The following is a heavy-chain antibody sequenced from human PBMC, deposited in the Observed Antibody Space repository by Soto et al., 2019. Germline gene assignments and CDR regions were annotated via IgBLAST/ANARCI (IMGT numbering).Heavy chain of an antibody. CDR2: IYPGDSDT. D-gene: IGHD2-21*01. CDR3: ARRPLFGDYYYYGMDV. J-gene: IGHJ6*02. V-gene: IGHV5-51*01. Sequence: PGESLKISCKGSGYSFTSYWIGWVRQMPGKGLEWMGIIYPGDSDTRYSPSFQGQVTISVDKSISTAYLQWSSLKASDTAMYYCARRPLFGDYYYYGMDVWGQGTTVTVSS. CDR1: GYSFTSYW.